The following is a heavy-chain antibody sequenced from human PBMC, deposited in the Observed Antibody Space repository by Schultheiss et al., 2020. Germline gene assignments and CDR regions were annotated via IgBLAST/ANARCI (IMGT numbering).Heavy chain of an antibody. J-gene: IGHJ4*02. D-gene: IGHD4-17*01. CDR2: INPSGGST. Sequence: GESLKISCKASGYTFTSYYMHWVRQAPGQGLEWMGIINPSGGSTSYAQKFQGRVTMTRDTSTSTVYMELSSLRSEDTAVYYCATDHYGDAQDYWGQGTLVTVSS. V-gene: IGHV1-46*01. CDR3: ATDHYGDAQDY. CDR1: GYTFTSYY.